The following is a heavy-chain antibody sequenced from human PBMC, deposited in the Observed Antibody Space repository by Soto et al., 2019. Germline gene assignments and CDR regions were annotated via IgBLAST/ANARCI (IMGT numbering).Heavy chain of an antibody. V-gene: IGHV4-34*01. CDR3: AREGAYGSGSHQWGNKYFQH. CDR1: GGSFSGYY. Sequence: QVQLQQWGAGLLKPSETLSLTCAVYGGSFSGYYWSWIRQPPGKGLEWIGEINHSGSTNYNPSLKSRVTISVDTSKHQFSLKLSSVTAAATAVYYCAREGAYGSGSHQWGNKYFQHWGQGTLVTVSS. D-gene: IGHD3-10*01. CDR2: INHSGST. J-gene: IGHJ1*01.